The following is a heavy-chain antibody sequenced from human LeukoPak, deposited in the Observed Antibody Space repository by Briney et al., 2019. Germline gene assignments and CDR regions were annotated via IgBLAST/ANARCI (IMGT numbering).Heavy chain of an antibody. Sequence: GVSLRLLCTASVFTFSIYAKMWAPHAREEGLVCLSAISGSGGSTYYADSVKGRFTISRDNSKNTLYLQMNSLRAEDTAVYYCAKADILTGYPSFDYWGQGTLVTVSS. CDR3: AKADILTGYPSFDY. J-gene: IGHJ4*02. CDR2: ISGSGGST. CDR1: VFTFSIYA. D-gene: IGHD3-9*01. V-gene: IGHV3-23*01.